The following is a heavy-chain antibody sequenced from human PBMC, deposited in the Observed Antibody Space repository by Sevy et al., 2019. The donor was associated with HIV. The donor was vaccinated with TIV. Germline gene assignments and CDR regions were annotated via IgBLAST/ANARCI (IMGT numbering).Heavy chain of an antibody. CDR3: ARALDVNYYDSSGYYYGILDY. Sequence: GGSLRLSCAASGFTFSSYGMHWVRQAPGKGLEWVAVIWYDGSNKYYADSVKGRFTISRDNSKNTLYLQMNSLRAEDTAVYYCARALDVNYYDSSGYYYGILDYWGQGTLVTVSS. D-gene: IGHD3-22*01. CDR1: GFTFSSYG. CDR2: IWYDGSNK. J-gene: IGHJ4*02. V-gene: IGHV3-33*01.